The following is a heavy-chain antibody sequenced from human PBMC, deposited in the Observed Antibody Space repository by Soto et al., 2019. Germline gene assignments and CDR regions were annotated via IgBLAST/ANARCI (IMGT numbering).Heavy chain of an antibody. CDR1: GYTFSNYG. CDR2: ISGYNGNT. V-gene: IGHV1-18*01. J-gene: IGHJ4*02. CDR3: AREGQLGY. Sequence: QVQLVQSGAEVKKPGASVKVSCQASGYTFSNYGFSWVRQAPGQGLEWMGWISGYNGNTNYAERLQGRVTMTTDTSTSTAYMKLKSLRYDDTAVYYCAREGQLGYWGQGTPVTVSS. D-gene: IGHD6-6*01.